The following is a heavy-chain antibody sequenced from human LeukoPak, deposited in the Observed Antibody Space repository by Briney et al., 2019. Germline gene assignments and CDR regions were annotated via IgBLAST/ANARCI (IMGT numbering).Heavy chain of an antibody. CDR3: ARDRLRSHFDY. D-gene: IGHD4-17*01. V-gene: IGHV3-11*04. J-gene: IGHJ4*02. CDR2: ISSGSSTI. CDR1: GFTFSDYY. Sequence: PGGSLRLSCAASGFTFSDYYMSWIRQAPGKGLEWVSYISSGSSTIYYADSVKGRFTISRDNAKNSVYLEMNSLRAEDTAVYYCARDRLRSHFDYWGQGTLVTVSS.